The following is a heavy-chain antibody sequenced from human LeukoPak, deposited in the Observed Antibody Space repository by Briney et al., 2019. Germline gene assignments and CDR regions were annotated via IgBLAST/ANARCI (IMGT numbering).Heavy chain of an antibody. CDR2: ISYDGSNK. Sequence: GGSLRLSCAASGFTFSSYGMHWVRQAPGKGLEWVAVISYDGSNKYYADSVKGRFTISRDNSKNTLYLQMNSLRAEDTAVYYCAKSGGGWLYYYYGMDVWGQGTTVTVSS. CDR3: AKSGGGWLYYYYGMDV. CDR1: GFTFSSYG. J-gene: IGHJ6*02. D-gene: IGHD6-19*01. V-gene: IGHV3-30*18.